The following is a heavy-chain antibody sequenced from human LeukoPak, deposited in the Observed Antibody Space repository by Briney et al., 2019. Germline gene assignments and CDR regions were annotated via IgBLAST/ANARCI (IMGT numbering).Heavy chain of an antibody. CDR2: IYNSGTT. Sequence: PSETLSLTCTVSGGSISSYYWSWIRQPPGKGLEWVGYIYNSGTTNYNPSLKSRVIISIDMSKNQFSLRLSSVTAADTAVYYCARSRSSYGDYALYYYYYGMDVWGQGTTLTVSS. D-gene: IGHD4-17*01. V-gene: IGHV4-59*01. CDR3: ARSRSSYGDYALYYYYYGMDV. J-gene: IGHJ6*02. CDR1: GGSISSYY.